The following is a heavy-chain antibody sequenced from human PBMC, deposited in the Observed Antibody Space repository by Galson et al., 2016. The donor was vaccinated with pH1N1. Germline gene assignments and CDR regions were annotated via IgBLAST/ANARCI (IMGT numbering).Heavy chain of an antibody. CDR2: INTNTGNP. CDR1: GYTFTYYA. Sequence: SVKVSCKASGYTFTYYAMNWVRQAPGQGLEWMGWINTNTGNPTYAQGFTGRFVFSLDTSVCTAYLQISSLKAEDTAVYYCARNCSSSSCHVDYWGQGTLVTVSS. V-gene: IGHV7-4-1*02. J-gene: IGHJ4*02. CDR3: ARNCSSSSCHVDY. D-gene: IGHD2-2*01.